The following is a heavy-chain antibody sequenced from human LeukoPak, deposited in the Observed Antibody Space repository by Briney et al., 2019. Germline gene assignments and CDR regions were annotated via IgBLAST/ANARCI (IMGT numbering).Heavy chain of an antibody. J-gene: IGHJ6*02. CDR2: MNPNSGNT. V-gene: IGHV1-8*01. Sequence: ASVKVSCKASGYTFTSYDINWVRQATGQGLAWMGWMNPNSGNTGYAQKFQGRVTMTRNTSISTAYMELSSLRSEDTAVYYCARGGRDFWSGRRYGMDVWGQGTTVTVSS. CDR1: GYTFTSYD. D-gene: IGHD3-3*01. CDR3: ARGGRDFWSGRRYGMDV.